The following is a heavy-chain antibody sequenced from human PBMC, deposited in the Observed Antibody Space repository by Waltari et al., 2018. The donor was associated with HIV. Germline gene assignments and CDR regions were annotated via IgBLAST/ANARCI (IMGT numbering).Heavy chain of an antibody. V-gene: IGHV3-48*01. CDR2: ISSSSTI. J-gene: IGHJ6*02. Sequence: EVQLVESGGGLVQPGGSLRLSCAASGFTFSSYSMNWVRPAPGKGLEWVSYISSSSTIYYADSVKGRFTISRDNAKNSLYLQMNSLRAEDTAVYYCARDQVFGVVITLNCGMDVWGQGTTVTVSS. CDR1: GFTFSSYS. D-gene: IGHD3-3*01. CDR3: ARDQVFGVVITLNCGMDV.